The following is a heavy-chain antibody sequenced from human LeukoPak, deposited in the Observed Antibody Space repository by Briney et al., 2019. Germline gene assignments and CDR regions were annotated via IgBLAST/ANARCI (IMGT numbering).Heavy chain of an antibody. CDR1: RFTFDYYV. CDR3: ARQQQQLWYD. D-gene: IGHD5-18*01. Sequence: GGSLRLSFAASRFTFDYYVMRWVRQTPEKGLEWVSGIHWNGGSTGYADSVKGRFIISRDNAKNSLYLQMNSLRAEDTAVYFCARQQQQLWYDWGQGTLVTVSS. V-gene: IGHV3-20*03. CDR2: IHWNGGST. J-gene: IGHJ4*02.